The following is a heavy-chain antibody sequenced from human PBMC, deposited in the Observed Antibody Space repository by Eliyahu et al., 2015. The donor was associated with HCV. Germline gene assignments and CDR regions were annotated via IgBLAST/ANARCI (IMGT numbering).Heavy chain of an antibody. CDR1: GFPFSYXG. V-gene: IGHV3-23*01. J-gene: IGHJ4*02. CDR3: FFDF. Sequence: EVLLLESGGXXVQPGGSLRXPCGASGFPFSYXGXXWVRQAPGKGLEWLSVISGNGDKTHYADSVKGRFTISRDNSKNTLYLQMNNLRAEDTAIYYCFFDFRGQGTLVTVSS. CDR2: ISGNGDKT.